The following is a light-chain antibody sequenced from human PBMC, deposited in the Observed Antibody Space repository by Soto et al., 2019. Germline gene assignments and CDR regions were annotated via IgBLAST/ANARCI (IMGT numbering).Light chain of an antibody. J-gene: IGKJ1*01. Sequence: EIVLTQSPGTLSLSPGERATLSCRASQSVSSSYLAWSQQKPGQAPRLLIYGASSRATGIPDRFSGSGSGTDFTLTISRLEPEDFAVYYCQQYGSSTWTFXPGTKV. CDR1: QSVSSSY. CDR2: GAS. CDR3: QQYGSSTWT. V-gene: IGKV3-20*01.